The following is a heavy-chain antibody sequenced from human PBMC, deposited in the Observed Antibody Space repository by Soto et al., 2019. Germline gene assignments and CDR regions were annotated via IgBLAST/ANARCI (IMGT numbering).Heavy chain of an antibody. CDR3: VKESYEGAYGDF. CDR1: GFIFTNYA. Sequence: EVQLLESGGGLVQPGGSLRLSCAASGFIFTNYAMSWVRQAPGEGLEWVSAITRDGTIYYTESVKGRFIIARDNSKNTVYLQMNXLRAEDTAVYYCVKESYEGAYGDFWGQGTLVTVSS. D-gene: IGHD3-22*01. CDR2: ITRDGTI. J-gene: IGHJ4*02. V-gene: IGHV3-23*01.